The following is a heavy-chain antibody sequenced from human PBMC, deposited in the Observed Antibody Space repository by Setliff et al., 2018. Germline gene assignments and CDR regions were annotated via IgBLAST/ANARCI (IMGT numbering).Heavy chain of an antibody. J-gene: IGHJ5*02. CDR2: IDPSGDYT. CDR3: VREGLSFGPGCCPNWLDP. Sequence: ASVKVSCKASGYTFTGYYMHWVRQAPGQGLEWMGIIDPSGDYTNYAQKFQGRVTLTRDTSITTVYMELSTLTSDDTAVYYCVREGLSFGPGCCPNWLDPWGQGTLVTVSS. D-gene: IGHD3-3*01. V-gene: IGHV1-46*01. CDR1: GYTFTGYY.